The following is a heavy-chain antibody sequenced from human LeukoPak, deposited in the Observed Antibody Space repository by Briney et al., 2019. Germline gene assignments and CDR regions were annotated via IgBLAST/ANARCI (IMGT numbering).Heavy chain of an antibody. CDR1: GGSISSYF. CDR3: ARDGDDYGDYVFDY. Sequence: ASETLSLTCTVSGGSISSYFWSWIRQPPGKGLEWIGYIYYSGSTNYNPSLKSRVTISVDTSKNQFSLKLSSVTAADTAVYYCARDGDDYGDYVFDYWGQGILVTVSS. D-gene: IGHD4-17*01. CDR2: IYYSGST. J-gene: IGHJ4*02. V-gene: IGHV4-59*01.